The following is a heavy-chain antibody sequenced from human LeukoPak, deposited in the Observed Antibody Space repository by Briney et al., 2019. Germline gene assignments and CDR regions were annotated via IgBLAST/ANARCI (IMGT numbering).Heavy chain of an antibody. V-gene: IGHV1-46*01. D-gene: IGHD1-26*01. Sequence: ASVKVSCKASGYTFTSYYMHWVRQAPGQGLEWMGIINPSGGSTSYAQKSQGRVTMTRDTSTSTVYMELSSLRSEDTAVYYCASQIIVPKGYWYFDLWGRGTLVTVSS. CDR3: ASQIIVPKGYWYFDL. CDR2: INPSGGST. CDR1: GYTFTSYY. J-gene: IGHJ2*01.